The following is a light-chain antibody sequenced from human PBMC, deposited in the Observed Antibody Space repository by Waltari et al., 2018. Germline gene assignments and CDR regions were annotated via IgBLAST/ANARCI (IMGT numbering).Light chain of an antibody. Sequence: QSALTQPAPVSGSPGQSVTISCAGSSGDVGGYDFVSSYQQHPGKAPKLLIYGVSMRPSGVSDRFSGSKSGNTASLTISGLQADDEAVYSCCSYTSRSTYVIFGGGTTLTVL. J-gene: IGLJ2*01. CDR3: CSYTSRSTYVI. CDR2: GVS. CDR1: SGDVGGYDF. V-gene: IGLV2-14*03.